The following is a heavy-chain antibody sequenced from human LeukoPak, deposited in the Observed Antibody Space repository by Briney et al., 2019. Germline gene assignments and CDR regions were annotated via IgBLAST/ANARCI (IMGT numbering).Heavy chain of an antibody. CDR1: GGSISSGDYY. D-gene: IGHD3/OR15-3a*01. J-gene: IGHJ4*02. Sequence: SETLSLTCTVSGGSISSGDYYWSWIRQPPGKGLEWIGYIYYSGSTNYNPSLKSRVTISVDTSKDQFSLKLSSVTAADTAVYYCARGLGLVPIDYWGQGTLVTVSS. CDR2: IYYSGST. CDR3: ARGLGLVPIDY. V-gene: IGHV4-61*08.